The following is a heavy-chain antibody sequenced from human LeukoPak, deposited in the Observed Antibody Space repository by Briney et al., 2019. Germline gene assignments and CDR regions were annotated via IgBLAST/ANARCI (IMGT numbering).Heavy chain of an antibody. CDR3: ANELPLACSSTSCHYPPDY. V-gene: IGHV3-30*18. D-gene: IGHD2-2*01. Sequence: GGSLRLSGAASGFTFSSYGMHWVGQAPGKGLEWGAVISYDGSNKYYADSVKGRFTISRDNSKNTLYLQMNSLRAEDTAVYYCANELPLACSSTSCHYPPDYWGQGTLVTVSS. CDR1: GFTFSSYG. J-gene: IGHJ4*02. CDR2: ISYDGSNK.